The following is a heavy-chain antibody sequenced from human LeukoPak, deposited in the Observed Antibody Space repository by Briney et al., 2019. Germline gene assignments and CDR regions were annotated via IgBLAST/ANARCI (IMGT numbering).Heavy chain of an antibody. V-gene: IGHV4-34*01. CDR3: ARGRYRWEPLLD. CDR2: INHSGST. Sequence: PSETLSLTCAVYGGSFSGYYWSWIRQPPGKGLEWIGEINHSGSTNYNPSLKSRVTISVDTSKNQFSLKLSSVTAADTAVYYCARGRYRWEPLLDWGQGTLVTVSS. CDR1: GGSFSGYY. J-gene: IGHJ4*02. D-gene: IGHD1-26*01.